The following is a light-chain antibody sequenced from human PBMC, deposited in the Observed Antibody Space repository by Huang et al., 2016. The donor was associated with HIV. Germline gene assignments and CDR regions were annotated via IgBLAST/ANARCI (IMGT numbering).Light chain of an antibody. CDR2: GAS. Sequence: EIVLTQSTGTLSLSPGERATLSCRASQSVSSRYLAWYQQKPGQAPRRLIYGASYRATGIPDRVSGSGSGTDFTLTISRLEPEDLAVYYCQQYGTSRIFTFGPGTRVDIK. CDR3: QQYGTSRIFT. V-gene: IGKV3-20*01. CDR1: QSVSSRY. J-gene: IGKJ3*01.